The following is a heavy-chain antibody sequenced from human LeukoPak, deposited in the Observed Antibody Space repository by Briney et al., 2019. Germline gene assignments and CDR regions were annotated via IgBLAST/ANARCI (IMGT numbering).Heavy chain of an antibody. V-gene: IGHV3-73*01. CDR2: IRSKANSYAT. CDR1: GFTFSGSA. D-gene: IGHD1-26*01. Sequence: GGSLRLSCAASGFTFSGSAMHWVRQASGKGLEWVGRIRSKANSYATAYAASVKGRFTISRDDSKNTAYMQMNSLKTEDTAVYYCTSYQQSVGGSYYGGREFRIDYWGQGTLVTVSS. J-gene: IGHJ4*02. CDR3: TSYQQSVGGSYYGGREFRIDY.